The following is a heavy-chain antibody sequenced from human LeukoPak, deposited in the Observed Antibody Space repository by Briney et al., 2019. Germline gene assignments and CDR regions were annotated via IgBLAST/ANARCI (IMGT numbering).Heavy chain of an antibody. J-gene: IGHJ4*02. CDR3: AKESKETTRYYFDS. CDR2: TSYDGSNK. D-gene: IGHD4-11*01. V-gene: IGHV3-30*18. Sequence: GQSLRLSCAASGFTFRSYGMHWVRQAPGKGREWVAVTSYDGSNKYYVDSVKSRFTISRDSSKNTLYLQMNSLRAEDTAVYYCAKESKETTRYYFDSWGQGTLVTVSS. CDR1: GFTFRSYG.